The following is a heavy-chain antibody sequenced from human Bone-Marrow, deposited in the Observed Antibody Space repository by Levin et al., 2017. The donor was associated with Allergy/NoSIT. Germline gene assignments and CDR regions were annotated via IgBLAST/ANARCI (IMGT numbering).Heavy chain of an antibody. CDR2: IYHTGSS. D-gene: IGHD1-1*01. J-gene: IGHJ6*02. CDR3: ERQQPLEYNGVDV. Sequence: SETLSLTCTVSGDSFSGYYWTWIRQPPGKGLEWIGYIYHTGSSSYNPSLLSRVTISVDTSRRQFSLRLSSVTAADTAVYYGERQQPLEYNGVDVWGQGTTVTVSS. V-gene: IGHV4-59*08. CDR1: GDSFSGYY.